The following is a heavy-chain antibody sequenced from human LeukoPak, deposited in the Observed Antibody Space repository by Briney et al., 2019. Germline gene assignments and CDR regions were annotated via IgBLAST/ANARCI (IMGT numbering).Heavy chain of an antibody. J-gene: IGHJ4*02. CDR1: GLAFSAYK. V-gene: IGHV3-74*01. CDR2: ISTDGYTT. Sequence: GGSLRLSCAASGLAFSAYKMHWVRQAPRKGLVWVSRISTDGYTTDYADFVQGRFTASRDNTKNSVYLQMNSLRVDDTAIYYCARGGTRRPSPFDYWGQGILVTASS. D-gene: IGHD1-14*01. CDR3: ARGGTRRPSPFDY.